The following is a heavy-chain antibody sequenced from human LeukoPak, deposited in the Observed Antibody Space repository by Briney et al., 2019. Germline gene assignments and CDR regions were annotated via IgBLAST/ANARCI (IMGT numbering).Heavy chain of an antibody. CDR3: ARSMVRGALVWLY. Sequence: ASVKVTCKASGYTFTGYYMHWVRQAPGQGLEWMGWINPNSGGTNYAQKFQGRVTMTRDTSISTAYMELSRLRSDDTAVYYCARSMVRGALVWLYWGQGTLVTVSS. V-gene: IGHV1-2*02. J-gene: IGHJ4*02. CDR2: INPNSGGT. CDR1: GYTFTGYY. D-gene: IGHD3-10*01.